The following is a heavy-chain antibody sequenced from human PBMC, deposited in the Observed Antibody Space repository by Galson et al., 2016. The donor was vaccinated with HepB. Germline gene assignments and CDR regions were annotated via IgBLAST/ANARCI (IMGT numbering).Heavy chain of an antibody. CDR2: IIPIFGIT. CDR1: GGAFSGYA. Sequence: SVKVSCKVSGGAFSGYAISWVRQAPGQGLEWIAGIIPIFGITNIAQKFQGRVTITAAESTNTAYMELSSLRSEDTAVYYCARDSRYGSGSYYGEDYYYGMDVWGQGTTVAVSS. CDR3: ARDSRYGSGSYYGEDYYYGMDV. D-gene: IGHD3-10*01. J-gene: IGHJ6*02. V-gene: IGHV1-69*13.